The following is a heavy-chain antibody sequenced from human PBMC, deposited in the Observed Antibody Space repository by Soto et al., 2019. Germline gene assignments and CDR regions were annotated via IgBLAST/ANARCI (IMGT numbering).Heavy chain of an antibody. D-gene: IGHD4-4*01. Sequence: EVQLEESGGGLVQPGGSLRLSCVVSGFTVSRNYMSWVRQAPGKGLEWVSVIYSGGSTYYADSVQGRFTISRHNSKTTLYLQMNSLRAEDTAVYYCARGGNPNYYWGQGTLVTVSS. V-gene: IGHV3-53*04. CDR2: IYSGGST. CDR1: GFTVSRNY. J-gene: IGHJ4*02. CDR3: ARGGNPNYY.